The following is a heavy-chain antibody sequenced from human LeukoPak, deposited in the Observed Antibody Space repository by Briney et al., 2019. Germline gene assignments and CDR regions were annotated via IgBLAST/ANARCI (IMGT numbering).Heavy chain of an antibody. D-gene: IGHD6-19*01. V-gene: IGHV4-39*07. J-gene: IGHJ4*02. Sequence: PSETLSLTCTVSGGSISSSSYYWGWIRQPPGKGLEWIGSIYYSGSTYYNPSLKSRVTISVDTSKNQFSLKLSSVTAADTAVYYCASSGVQWLVRWDDGYFDYWGQGTLVTVSS. CDR2: IYYSGST. CDR3: ASSGVQWLVRWDDGYFDY. CDR1: GGSISSSSYY.